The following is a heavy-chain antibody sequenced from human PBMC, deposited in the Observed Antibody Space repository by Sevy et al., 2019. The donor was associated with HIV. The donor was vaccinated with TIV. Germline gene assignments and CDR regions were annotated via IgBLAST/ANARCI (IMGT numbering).Heavy chain of an antibody. CDR3: TTDRLESSGSTIFGVVPFDY. D-gene: IGHD3-3*01. Sequence: GGSLRLSCAASGFTFSNAWMSWVRQAPGKGLEWVGRIKSKTDGGTTDYAAPVKGRFTISRDDSKNTLYLQMNSLKTEDTAVYYCTTDRLESSGSTIFGVVPFDYWGQETLVTVSS. CDR2: IKSKTDGGTT. V-gene: IGHV3-15*01. CDR1: GFTFSNAW. J-gene: IGHJ4*02.